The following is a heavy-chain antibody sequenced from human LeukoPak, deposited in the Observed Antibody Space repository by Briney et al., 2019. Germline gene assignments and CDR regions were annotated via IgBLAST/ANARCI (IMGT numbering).Heavy chain of an antibody. J-gene: IGHJ5*02. CDR3: AKDRIAAAAPNWFDP. CDR2: ISGSGGST. Sequence: GASVKVSCKASGGTFSSYAMSWVRQAPGKGLEWVSAISGSGGSTYYADSVKGRFTISRDNSKNTLYLQMNSLRAEDTAVYYCAKDRIAAAAPNWFDPWGQGTLVTVSS. D-gene: IGHD6-13*01. CDR1: GGTFSSYA. V-gene: IGHV3-23*01.